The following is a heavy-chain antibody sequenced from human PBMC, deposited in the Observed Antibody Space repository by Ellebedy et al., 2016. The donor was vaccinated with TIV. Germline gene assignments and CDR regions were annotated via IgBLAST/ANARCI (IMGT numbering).Heavy chain of an antibody. Sequence: SETLSLTCTVSGGSISSYYWSWIRQPPGKGLEWIGSIYYSGSTYYNPSLKSRVTISVDTSKNQFSLKLSSVTAADTAVYYCARRWGQAMVSNWGQGTLVTVSS. CDR2: IYYSGST. J-gene: IGHJ4*02. CDR3: ARRWGQAMVSN. CDR1: GGSISSYY. D-gene: IGHD5-18*01. V-gene: IGHV4-39*01.